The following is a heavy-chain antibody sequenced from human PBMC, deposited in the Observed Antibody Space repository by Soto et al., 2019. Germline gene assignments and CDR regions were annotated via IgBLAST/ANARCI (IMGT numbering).Heavy chain of an antibody. V-gene: IGHV4-30-4*08. J-gene: IGHJ4*02. CDR2: IYYSGST. D-gene: IGHD3-10*01. CDR1: GDSIIGVYH. CDR3: ARILMNYYRLDY. Sequence: SEARSLTCSVSGDSIIGVYHCSGMRQPPWKGLEWIGHIYYSGSTYYNPSLKSRAGISVDSSKSQVSLKLTSVTAADTAVYFCARILMNYYRLDYWGQGALVTVSS.